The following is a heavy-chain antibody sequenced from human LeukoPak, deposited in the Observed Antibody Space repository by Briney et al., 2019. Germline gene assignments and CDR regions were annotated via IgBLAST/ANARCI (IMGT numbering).Heavy chain of an antibody. CDR3: ARGGNYWPQWWFDP. CDR1: GVSITNYY. CDR2: IDYSGNT. J-gene: IGHJ5*02. Sequence: SETLSLTCTVSGVSITNYYWSWVRQPPGKGLECIGYIDYSGNTNYNPSLKSRVTISEDTPKNQFSLKLSSVTAADTAVYYCARGGNYWPQWWFDPWGRGTLVSVSS. V-gene: IGHV4-59*01. D-gene: IGHD1-26*01.